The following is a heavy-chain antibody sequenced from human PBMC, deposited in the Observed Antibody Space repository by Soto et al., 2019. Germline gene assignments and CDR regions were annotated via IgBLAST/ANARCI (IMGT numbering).Heavy chain of an antibody. CDR2: IYYGGST. CDR1: GGSISSYY. CDR3: AASCVACGGFNYYGMDV. Sequence: PSETLSLTCTVSGGSISSYYWSWIRQPPGRGLEWIGNIYYGGSTYYNPSLKSRVTISVDTSKNQFSLKLSSVTAADTAVYYCAASCVACGGFNYYGMDVWGQGTTVTVSS. D-gene: IGHD2-21*01. J-gene: IGHJ6*02. V-gene: IGHV4-59*06.